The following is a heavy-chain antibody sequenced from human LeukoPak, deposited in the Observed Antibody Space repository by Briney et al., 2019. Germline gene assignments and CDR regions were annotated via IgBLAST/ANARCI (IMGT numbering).Heavy chain of an antibody. D-gene: IGHD5-12*01. Sequence: APVRVSCKASGFTFRDYYVQWVRQVPGQGLEWEGWMYFNSGATRYAPKFQGRVTLTGDTSINTVYMELVSLGSDDTAMYYCAREGSSASGQDWYAFDIWGQETMVTVSS. V-gene: IGHV1-2*02. CDR3: AREGSSASGQDWYAFDI. CDR1: GFTFRDYY. J-gene: IGHJ3*02. CDR2: MYFNSGAT.